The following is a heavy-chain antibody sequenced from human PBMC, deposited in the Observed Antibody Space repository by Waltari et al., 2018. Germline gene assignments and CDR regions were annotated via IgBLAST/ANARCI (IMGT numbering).Heavy chain of an antibody. CDR2: IRNKTNFYST. J-gene: IGHJ4*02. CDR1: GFTFSDHY. D-gene: IGHD1-26*01. V-gene: IGHV3-72*01. Sequence: EVQLVESGGGLVQPGGSLRLSCAASGFTFSDHYMDWVRQAPGNGLGLVARIRNKTNFYSTEYVPSVKGRFTISRDDSKSSLYLQMNSLKSEDTAVYYCVRIRLGPTTRIFDSWGQGTLVTVSS. CDR3: VRIRLGPTTRIFDS.